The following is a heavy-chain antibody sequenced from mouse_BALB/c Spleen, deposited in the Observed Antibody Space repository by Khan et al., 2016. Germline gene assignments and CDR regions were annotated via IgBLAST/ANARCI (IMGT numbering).Heavy chain of an antibody. D-gene: IGHD2-14*01. CDR3: ARGTPFAS. CDR2: IYPGDGDT. V-gene: IGHV1-80*01. J-gene: IGHJ3*01. Sequence: VQLQESGAELVRPGSSVKISCKASGYAFSGYWMNWVKQRPGQGLEWIGQIYPGDGDTNYNGKFKGKATLTADKSSSTAYMQLSSLTSEGSAVYFCARGTPFASWGQGTLVTVSA. CDR1: GYAFSGYW.